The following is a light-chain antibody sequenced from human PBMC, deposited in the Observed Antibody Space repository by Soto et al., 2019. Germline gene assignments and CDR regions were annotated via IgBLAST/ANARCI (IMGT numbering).Light chain of an antibody. CDR2: DAS. CDR3: HEGIYWQG. Sequence: SPVTLSLSPGEKATRSCRASQSVSGSLGWYQQKPGQAPRLIIYDASVRATGIPARFSGSGSGTDFTLTISSLEPEDFAVYYCHEGIYWQGFGGGGKV. J-gene: IGKJ4*01. V-gene: IGKV3-11*01. CDR1: QSVSGS.